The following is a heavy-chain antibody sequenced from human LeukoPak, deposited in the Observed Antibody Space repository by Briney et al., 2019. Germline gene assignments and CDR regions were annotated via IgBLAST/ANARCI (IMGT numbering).Heavy chain of an antibody. CDR3: AKESEYGDHLDN. Sequence: GGSLRLSCAASRFSFTNFAMTWVRQAPGKALERLSTITGSSGDTFYADFVRGRFNITRDNSKNTLDLQMNNLTPEDTAIYFCAKESEYGDHLDNWGQGILVSVSS. J-gene: IGHJ4*02. D-gene: IGHD4-17*01. V-gene: IGHV3-23*01. CDR1: RFSFTNFA. CDR2: ITGSSGDT.